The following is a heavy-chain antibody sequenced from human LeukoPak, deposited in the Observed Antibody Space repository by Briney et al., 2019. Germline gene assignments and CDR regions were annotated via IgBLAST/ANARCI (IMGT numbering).Heavy chain of an antibody. CDR3: ARSIRGYSSGWYYFDY. CDR1: GGSISSYY. D-gene: IGHD6-19*01. V-gene: IGHV4-4*07. CDR2: IYTSGST. J-gene: IGHJ4*02. Sequence: SETLSLTCTVSGGSISSYYWSWIRRPAGKGLEWIGRIYTSGSTNYNPSLKSRVTMSVDTSKNQFSLKLSSVTAADTAVYYCARSIRGYSSGWYYFDYWGQGTLITVSS.